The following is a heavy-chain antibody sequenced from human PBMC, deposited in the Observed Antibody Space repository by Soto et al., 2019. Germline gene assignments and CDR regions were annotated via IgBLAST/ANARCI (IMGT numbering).Heavy chain of an antibody. Sequence: SETLSLTCTVSGGSISSCGYYWSWIRQHPGKGLEWIGYIYYSGSTYYNPSLKSRVTISVDTSKNQFSLKLSSVTAADTAVYYCARATYSSSWYVVWFDPWGQGTLVTVSS. CDR3: ARATYSSSWYVVWFDP. D-gene: IGHD6-13*01. CDR1: GGSISSCGYY. V-gene: IGHV4-31*03. CDR2: IYYSGST. J-gene: IGHJ5*02.